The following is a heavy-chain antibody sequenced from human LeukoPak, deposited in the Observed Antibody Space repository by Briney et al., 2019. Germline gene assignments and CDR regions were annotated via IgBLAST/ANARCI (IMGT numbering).Heavy chain of an antibody. V-gene: IGHV4-61*05. J-gene: IGHJ4*02. D-gene: IGHD6-13*01. CDR3: ARGSKAAPGTFDY. Sequence: SETLSLTCTVSGGSIRSSYYYWGWIRQPPGKGLEWIGYIYYTGSTDCNPSLKSRVAISVDTSKNQFSLKLSSVTAADTAVYYCARGSKAAPGTFDYWGQGTLVTVSS. CDR1: GGSIRSSYYY. CDR2: IYYTGST.